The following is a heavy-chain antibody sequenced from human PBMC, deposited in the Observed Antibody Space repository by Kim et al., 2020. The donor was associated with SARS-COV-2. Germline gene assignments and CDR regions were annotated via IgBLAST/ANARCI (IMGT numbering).Heavy chain of an antibody. J-gene: IGHJ2*01. V-gene: IGHV3-23*03. D-gene: IGHD1-26*01. CDR1: GFTFSRYA. CDR3: AKQSRIYSPFEL. Sequence: GGSLRLSCAASGFTFSRYAMSWVRQAPGKGLEWVSIIYGGGSSTYYADSVKGRFTVSRDNSKNTLYLQMNSLRADDTAVYYCAKQSRIYSPFELWGRGTLVTVSS. CDR2: IYGGGSST.